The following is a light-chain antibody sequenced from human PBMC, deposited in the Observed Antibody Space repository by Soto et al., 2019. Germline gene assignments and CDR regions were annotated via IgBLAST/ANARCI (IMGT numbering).Light chain of an antibody. V-gene: IGLV2-23*01. CDR3: CLYIAATTYV. CDR1: SGFVGSFSL. CDR2: KGH. J-gene: IGLJ1*01. Sequence: QSALAQPASVSGSPGQSITISCTGTSGFVGSFSLVSWYQQHPGKAPKVMISKGHRRPSGVPDRFSGSTSVNSASLTISGLQADDEADYYCCLYIAATTYVFGTGTKVTVL.